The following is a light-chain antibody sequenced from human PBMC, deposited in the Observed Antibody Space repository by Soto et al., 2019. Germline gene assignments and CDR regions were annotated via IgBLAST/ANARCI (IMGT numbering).Light chain of an antibody. CDR1: QDISSY. J-gene: IGKJ4*01. Sequence: DIQLTQSPSFLSASVGDRVTIXCRASQDISSYLAWYQQRPGKAPKLLIYAASTLQSEVPSRFSGSGSGTEFTLTISSLQPEDFATYFCQQLDSYPRTFGGGTKVDIK. CDR2: AAS. V-gene: IGKV1-9*01. CDR3: QQLDSYPRT.